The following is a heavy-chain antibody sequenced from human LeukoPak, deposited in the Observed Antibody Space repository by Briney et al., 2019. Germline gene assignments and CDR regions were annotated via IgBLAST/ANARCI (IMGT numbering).Heavy chain of an antibody. V-gene: IGHV3-21*01. D-gene: IGHD3-9*01. J-gene: IGHJ4*02. Sequence: GGSLRLSCAASGFTFSSYAMSWVRQAPGKGLEWVSLISSGSSFTYYADSVKGRFTIYRDNAMNSLYLQMNGLGVEDTAVYYCARRGGQDTLTAYPDYWGQGTLVTVSS. CDR2: ISSGSSFT. CDR1: GFTFSSYA. CDR3: ARRGGQDTLTAYPDY.